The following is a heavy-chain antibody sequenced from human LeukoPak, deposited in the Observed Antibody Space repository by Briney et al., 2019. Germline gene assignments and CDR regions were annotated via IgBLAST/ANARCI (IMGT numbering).Heavy chain of an antibody. V-gene: IGHV1-69*02. CDR3: ARGTDYGDLNPFDY. J-gene: IGHJ4*02. Sequence: ASVKVSCKASGDTFNDYTFSWVRQAPGQGLEWMGRIMPFLDVANYAPKFQGRVTLTADKSTSTAYMELSDLKSEDTAVYYCARGTDYGDLNPFDYWGQGTLVTVSS. CDR1: GDTFNDYT. D-gene: IGHD4-17*01. CDR2: IMPFLDVA.